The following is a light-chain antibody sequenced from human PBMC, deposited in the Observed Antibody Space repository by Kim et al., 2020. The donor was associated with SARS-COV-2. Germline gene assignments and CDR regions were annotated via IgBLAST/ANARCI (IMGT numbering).Light chain of an antibody. CDR1: QRLVFSDGNTX. CDR2: RVS. V-gene: IGKV2-30*01. Sequence: DGLLTQSPLXXPVXXXXXXAXSSTSSQRLVFSDGNTXLNWFHPRPGQSPXXLIXRVSNRDSGVPDRFSGSGSXXDFTLXISRXEXXXVGVYYCXXXVHWPPXXGQGT. J-gene: IGKJ1*01. CDR3: XXXVHWPPX.